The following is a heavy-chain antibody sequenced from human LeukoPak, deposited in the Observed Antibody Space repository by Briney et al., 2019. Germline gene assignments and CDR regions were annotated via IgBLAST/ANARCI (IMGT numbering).Heavy chain of an antibody. J-gene: IGHJ4*02. D-gene: IGHD2-2*01. Sequence: PGGSLRLSCAASGLTVSRNYMNWVRQAPGKGLEWVSGISASGGSTYYADSVKGRFTISRDNSKNTLYLQMNSLRAEDTAVYYCAKICGDCSSVTYPAFDYWGQGTLVTVSS. CDR2: ISASGGST. V-gene: IGHV3-23*01. CDR1: GLTVSRNY. CDR3: AKICGDCSSVTYPAFDY.